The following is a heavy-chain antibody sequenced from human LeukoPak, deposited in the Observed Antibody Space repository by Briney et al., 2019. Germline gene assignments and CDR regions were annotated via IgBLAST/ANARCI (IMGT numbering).Heavy chain of an antibody. V-gene: IGHV3-48*03. CDR1: GFTFSSYE. CDR2: ISSSGSTI. Sequence: PGGSLRLSCAASGFTFSSYEMNWVRQAPGKGLGWVSYISSSGSTIYYADSVKGRFTISRDNAKNSLYLQMNSLRAEDTAVYYCARDIQTDYYYYGMDVWGQGTTVTVSS. J-gene: IGHJ6*02. CDR3: ARDIQTDYYYYGMDV.